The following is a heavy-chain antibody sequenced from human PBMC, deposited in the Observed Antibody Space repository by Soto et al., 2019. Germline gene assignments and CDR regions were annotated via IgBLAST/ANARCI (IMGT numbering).Heavy chain of an antibody. Sequence: EVQLLESGGGLVQPGGSLRLSCAASGFTFSSYAMSRVRQAPGKGLEWVSAISGSGGSTYYADSVKGRFTISKDNSKNSLYLQMNSLTAEDTAVYYCAAVGGSSSSYWGQGTMVTVSS. CDR3: AAVGGSSSSY. D-gene: IGHD6-6*01. CDR2: ISGSGGST. J-gene: IGHJ4*02. CDR1: GFTFSSYA. V-gene: IGHV3-23*01.